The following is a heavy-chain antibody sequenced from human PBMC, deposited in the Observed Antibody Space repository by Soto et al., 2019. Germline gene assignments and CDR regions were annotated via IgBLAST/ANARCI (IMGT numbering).Heavy chain of an antibody. CDR2: IYYSGST. V-gene: IGHV4-61*01. Sequence: SETLSLTCTVSGGSVSSGSYYWSWIRQPPGKGLEWIGYIYYSGSTNYNPSLKSRVTISVDTSKNQFSLKLSSVPAADTAVYYCAREGYSYGPFHYWGQGTLVTVSS. CDR1: GGSVSSGSYY. CDR3: AREGYSYGPFHY. J-gene: IGHJ4*02. D-gene: IGHD5-18*01.